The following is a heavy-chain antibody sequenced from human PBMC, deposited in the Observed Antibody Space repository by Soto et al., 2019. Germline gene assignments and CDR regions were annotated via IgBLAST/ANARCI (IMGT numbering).Heavy chain of an antibody. CDR2: ISAYNGNT. CDR3: ARVVPNSSWQRVWFDP. Sequence: QVQLVQSGAEVKKPGASVKVSCKASGYTFTSYGISWVRQAPGQGLEWMGWISAYNGNTNYAQKLQGRVTMTTDTPTSRAYMERRSLRSDDTPVYYCARVVPNSSWQRVWFDPWGQGTLVSVSS. D-gene: IGHD6-13*01. CDR1: GYTFTSYG. J-gene: IGHJ5*02. V-gene: IGHV1-18*04.